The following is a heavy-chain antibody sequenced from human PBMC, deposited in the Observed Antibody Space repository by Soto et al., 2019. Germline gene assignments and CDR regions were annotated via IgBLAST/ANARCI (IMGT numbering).Heavy chain of an antibody. D-gene: IGHD3-16*01. CDR3: ARRGAEDYYYYGMDV. CDR2: IYPGDSDT. Sequence: GESLKISCKGSGYSFTSYWIGWVRHMPGKGLEWMGIIYPGDSDTRYSPSFQGQVTISADKSISTAYLQWSSLKASDTAMYYCARRGAEDYYYYGMDVWGQGTTVTVSS. J-gene: IGHJ6*02. V-gene: IGHV5-51*01. CDR1: GYSFTSYW.